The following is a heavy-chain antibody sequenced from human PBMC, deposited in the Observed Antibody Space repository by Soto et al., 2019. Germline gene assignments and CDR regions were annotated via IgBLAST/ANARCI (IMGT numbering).Heavy chain of an antibody. CDR2: IDAGNGNT. Sequence: QVQLVQSGAEVKKPGASVKVSCKASGYTFTRNAIHWVRQAPGQRLEWIGKIDAGNGNTKYPQKFQDRVTITRDTSATAAYMELRTSRSDHTSIFYCATSDTDYSRFAFWGQGTLFTVSS. D-gene: IGHD3-9*01. V-gene: IGHV1-3*01. J-gene: IGHJ4*02. CDR1: GYTFTRNA. CDR3: ATSDTDYSRFAF.